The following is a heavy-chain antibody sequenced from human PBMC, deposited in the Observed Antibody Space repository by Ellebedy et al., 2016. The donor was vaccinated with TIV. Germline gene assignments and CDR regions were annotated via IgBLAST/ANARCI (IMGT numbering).Heavy chain of an antibody. V-gene: IGHV4-39*01. CDR1: GGSVSSTRYY. CDR3: ARTDPWQPIDD. Sequence: MPGGSLSLSCSVSGGSVSSTRYYWAWIRQPPGKGLEYIGSVYYSGGPYYNPSFKSRVTLSADTSKNQFSLNLRTVTAADTAVYYCARTDPWQPIDDWGQGILVSVSS. D-gene: IGHD2-21*02. J-gene: IGHJ4*02. CDR2: VYYSGGP.